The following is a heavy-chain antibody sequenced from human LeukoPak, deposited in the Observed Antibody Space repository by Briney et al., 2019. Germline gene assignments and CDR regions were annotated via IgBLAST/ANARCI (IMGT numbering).Heavy chain of an antibody. CDR2: INPNSGGT. D-gene: IGHD3-22*01. J-gene: IGHJ3*02. CDR1: GYTFTGYY. CDR3: ARTYYYDSSGANDAFDI. V-gene: IGHV1-2*04. Sequence: ASVKVSCEASGYTFTGYYMHWVRQAPGQGLEWMGWINPNSGGTNYAQKFQGWVTMTRDTSISTAYMELRRLRSDDTAVYYCARTYYYDSSGANDAFDIWGQGTMVTVSS.